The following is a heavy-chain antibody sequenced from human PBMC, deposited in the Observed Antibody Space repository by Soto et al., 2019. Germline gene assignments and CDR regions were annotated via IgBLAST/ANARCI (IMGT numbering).Heavy chain of an antibody. J-gene: IGHJ6*02. D-gene: IGHD4-17*01. CDR1: GFTFDDFA. CDR3: AKWATVTTHYQYYGMDV. Sequence: EVHLEESGGAVVQPGGSLRLSCAASGFTFDDFAMCWVRQVPGKGLEWISLVNWGGDTTFYAESVKGRFIISRDNTKNSVYLQMTSLRSEDSAIYYCAKWATVTTHYQYYGMDVWGQGTTVTVSS. V-gene: IGHV3-43D*04. CDR2: VNWGGDTT.